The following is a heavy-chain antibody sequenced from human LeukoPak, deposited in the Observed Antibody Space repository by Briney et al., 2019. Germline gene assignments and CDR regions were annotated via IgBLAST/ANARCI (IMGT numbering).Heavy chain of an antibody. J-gene: IGHJ4*02. V-gene: IGHV3-23*01. D-gene: IGHD2-2*02. CDR3: ACKYCSSTSCYTMSFDY. CDR1: GFTLSSYA. Sequence: GGSLRLSCAASGFTLSSYAMSWVRQAPGKGLEWVSTISGSGGSTYYADSVKGRFTISRDNSKNTLYLQMNSLRAEDTAVYYCACKYCSSTSCYTMSFDYWGQGTLVTVSS. CDR2: ISGSGGST.